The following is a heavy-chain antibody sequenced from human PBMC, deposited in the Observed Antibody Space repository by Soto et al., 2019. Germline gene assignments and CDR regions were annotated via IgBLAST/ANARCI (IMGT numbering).Heavy chain of an antibody. Sequence: GSPGQVSCKASGYTFTNYGISWVRQAPGQGLEWMGWISAYNGNTNYAQKLQGRATMTTAKYTSTAYMELRSLRSDVTAGYYCARGQSSGWSNWFDPWGKGTLVTVSS. D-gene: IGHD6-19*01. CDR1: GYTFTNYG. J-gene: IGHJ5*02. CDR2: ISAYNGNT. V-gene: IGHV1-18*04. CDR3: ARGQSSGWSNWFDP.